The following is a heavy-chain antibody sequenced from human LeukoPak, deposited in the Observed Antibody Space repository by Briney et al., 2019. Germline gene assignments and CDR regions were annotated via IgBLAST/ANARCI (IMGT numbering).Heavy chain of an antibody. CDR1: GFTFSSYG. V-gene: IGHV3-7*03. D-gene: IGHD3-16*01. CDR2: IKQDGSEK. CDR3: ARDGFGTGSN. Sequence: PGRSLRLSCAASGFTFSSYGMHWVRQAPGKGLEWVANIKQDGSEKSYVDSVKGRFIISRDNAKNSLYLQMNTLRADDTAVYYCARDGFGTGSNWGQGTLVTVSS. J-gene: IGHJ4*02.